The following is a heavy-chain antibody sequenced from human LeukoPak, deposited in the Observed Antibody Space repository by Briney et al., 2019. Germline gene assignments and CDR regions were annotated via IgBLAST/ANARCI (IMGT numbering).Heavy chain of an antibody. Sequence: SETLSLTCAVSADSFSSHYWTWIRQPPGKGLEWIDYISYIGSTNYNPSLKSRVTISIDTSKNQFSLKLSSVTAADTAVYYCARDLVTVTKGFDIWGQGTMVSVSS. D-gene: IGHD4-17*01. CDR1: ADSFSSHY. CDR2: ISYIGST. CDR3: ARDLVTVTKGFDI. V-gene: IGHV4-59*11. J-gene: IGHJ3*02.